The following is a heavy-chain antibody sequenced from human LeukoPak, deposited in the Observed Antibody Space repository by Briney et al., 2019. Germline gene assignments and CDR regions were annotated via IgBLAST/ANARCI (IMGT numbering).Heavy chain of an antibody. V-gene: IGHV1-46*01. CDR1: GYTFTSYY. CDR3: ASFSWLLYSFNY. Sequence: ASVKVSCKASGYTFTSYYMHWVRQAPGQGLEWMGIINPSGGSTSYAQKFQGRVTMTRDTSISTAYMELSRLISDDTAVYYCASFSWLLYSFNYWGQGTLVTVSS. CDR2: INPSGGST. J-gene: IGHJ4*02. D-gene: IGHD3-3*01.